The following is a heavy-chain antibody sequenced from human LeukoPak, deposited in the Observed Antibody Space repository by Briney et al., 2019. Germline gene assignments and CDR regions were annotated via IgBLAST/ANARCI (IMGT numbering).Heavy chain of an antibody. D-gene: IGHD6-13*01. Sequence: GESLKISCKGSGYYFSSYWIGWVRQMPGKGLEWMGIIYPGDSDTTYSPSFQGQVTISADKSSSTAYLQWSSLKASDTAMYYCARRPFIAAAGTGYYFDNWGQGTLVTVSS. CDR3: ARRPFIAAAGTGYYFDN. CDR2: IYPGDSDT. V-gene: IGHV5-51*01. J-gene: IGHJ4*02. CDR1: GYYFSSYW.